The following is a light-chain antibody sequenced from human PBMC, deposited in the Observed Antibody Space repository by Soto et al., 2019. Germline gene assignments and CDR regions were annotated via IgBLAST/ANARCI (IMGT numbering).Light chain of an antibody. J-gene: IGKJ1*01. V-gene: IGKV3-20*01. CDR1: QSVSSSY. CDR3: QQYDKWPRT. CDR2: GAS. Sequence: DIVLTQSPGTLSLSPGERATLSCRASQSVSSSYLAWYQQKPGQAPRLLIYGASSRATGIPDRFSGSGSGTDFTLTISSLQSDDLAVYYCQQYDKWPRTFGQGTKVDI.